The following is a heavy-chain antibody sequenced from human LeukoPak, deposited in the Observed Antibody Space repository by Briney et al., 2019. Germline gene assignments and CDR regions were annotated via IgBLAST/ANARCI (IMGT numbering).Heavy chain of an antibody. J-gene: IGHJ4*02. Sequence: NASETLSLTCAVYGGSFSGYYWSWIRQPPGKGLEWIGEINHSGSTNYNPSLKSRVTISVDTSKNQFSPKLSSVTAADTAVYYCARLHTLVGATVYWGQGTLVTVSS. V-gene: IGHV4-34*01. CDR3: ARLHTLVGATVY. D-gene: IGHD1-26*01. CDR1: GGSFSGYY. CDR2: INHSGST.